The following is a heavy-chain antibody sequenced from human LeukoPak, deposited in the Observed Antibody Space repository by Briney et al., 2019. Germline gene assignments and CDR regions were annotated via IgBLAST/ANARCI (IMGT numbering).Heavy chain of an antibody. D-gene: IGHD6-19*01. CDR1: GFTFSSYG. CDR3: AKYPRIAVAGHFDY. CDR2: ISYAGSNK. J-gene: IGHJ4*02. Sequence: GRSLRLSCAASGFTFSSYGMHWVRQAPGKGLEWVAVISYAGSNKYFADSVKGRFTISRDNSKNTLYLQMNSLRAEDTAVYYCAKYPRIAVAGHFDYWGQGTLVTVSS. V-gene: IGHV3-30*18.